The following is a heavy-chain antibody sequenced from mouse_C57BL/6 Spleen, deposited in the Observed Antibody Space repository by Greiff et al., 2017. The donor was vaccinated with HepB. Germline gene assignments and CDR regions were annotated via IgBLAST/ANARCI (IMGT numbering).Heavy chain of an antibody. CDR1: GYTFTSYW. V-gene: IGHV1-52*01. CDR2: IDPSDSET. CDR3: ARGWVAYYFDY. Sequence: QVQLQQPGAELVRPGSSVKLSCKASGYTFTSYWMHWVKQRPIQGLEWIGNIDPSDSETHYNQKFKDKATLTVDKSSSTAYMQLSSLTSEDSAVYYCARGWVAYYFDYWGQGTTLTVSS. D-gene: IGHD1-1*02. J-gene: IGHJ2*01.